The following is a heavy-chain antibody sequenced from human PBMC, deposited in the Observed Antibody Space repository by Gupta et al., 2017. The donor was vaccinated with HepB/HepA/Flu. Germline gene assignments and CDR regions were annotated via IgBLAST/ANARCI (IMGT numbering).Heavy chain of an antibody. D-gene: IGHD4-17*01. J-gene: IGHJ4*02. CDR2: INGANGNT. CDR3: ARVWDYGDFYFDY. V-gene: IGHV1-3*01. Sequence: QVQLVQSGAEVKKPGASVKVSCKTSGYAFTSYTMHWVRQAPGQRLEWMGWINGANGNTKYSQKFQGRVTITWDTSASTTYMELNSLRSEDTAVYYCARVWDYGDFYFDYWGQGTLVSVSS. CDR1: GYAFTSYT.